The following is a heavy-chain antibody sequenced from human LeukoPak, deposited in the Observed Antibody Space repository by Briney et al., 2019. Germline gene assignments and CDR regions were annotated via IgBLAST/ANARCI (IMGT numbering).Heavy chain of an antibody. CDR2: ISYSGNT. D-gene: IGHD3-22*01. J-gene: IGHJ2*01. CDR1: GGSISGYY. CDR3: ARGYPDYYDSSGYYYDRYFDL. Sequence: KPSETLSLTCTVSGGSISGYYWSWIRQPPGKGLELIGYISYSGNTNYNPSLKSRVTISVDRSKNQFSLKLSSVTAADTAVYYCARGYPDYYDSSGYYYDRYFDLWGRGTLVTVSS. V-gene: IGHV4-59*12.